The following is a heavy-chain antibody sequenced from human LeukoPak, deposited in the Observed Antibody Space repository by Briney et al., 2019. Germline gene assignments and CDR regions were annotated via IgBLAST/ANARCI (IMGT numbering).Heavy chain of an antibody. Sequence: ASVKVSCKASGGTFSSYAISWVRQAPGQGLEWMGGIIPIFGTANYAQKFQGRVTITADESTSTAYMELSSLRSEDTAVYYCARARCSSTSCYEGFDYWGQGTLVTVSS. CDR3: ARARCSSTSCYEGFDY. J-gene: IGHJ4*02. V-gene: IGHV1-69*13. CDR1: GGTFSSYA. D-gene: IGHD2-2*01. CDR2: IIPIFGTA.